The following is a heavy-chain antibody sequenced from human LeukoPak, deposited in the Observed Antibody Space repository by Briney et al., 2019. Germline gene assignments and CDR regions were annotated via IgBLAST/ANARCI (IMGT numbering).Heavy chain of an antibody. Sequence: GASVNVSCKASGYTFTSNYIHWVRQAPGQGLEWMGMIYPRDGSTSYAQKFQGRVTVTRDTSTSTVHMELSGLRSEDTAVYYCARDQEGFDYWGQGTLVSDSS. V-gene: IGHV1-46*01. J-gene: IGHJ4*02. CDR1: GYTFTSNY. CDR3: ARDQEGFDY. CDR2: IYPRDGST.